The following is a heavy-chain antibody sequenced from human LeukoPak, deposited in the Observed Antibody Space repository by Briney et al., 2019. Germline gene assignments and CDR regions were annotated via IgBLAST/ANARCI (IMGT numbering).Heavy chain of an antibody. J-gene: IGHJ6*03. D-gene: IGHD3-9*01. CDR1: GFTFSSYA. CDR2: ISGSGDST. CDR3: AKQGRDWLRDYYYYMDV. V-gene: IGHV3-23*01. Sequence: PGGSLRLSCAASGFTFSSYAMSWVRQAPGKGLEWVSVISGSGDSTYYADSVKGRFTISRDNSKNTLFLQMNSLRAEDTAVYYCAKQGRDWLRDYYYYMDVWGKGTTVTISS.